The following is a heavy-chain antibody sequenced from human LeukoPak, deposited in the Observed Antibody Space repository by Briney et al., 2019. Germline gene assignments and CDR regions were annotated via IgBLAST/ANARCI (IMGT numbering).Heavy chain of an antibody. CDR1: SISSRY. Sequence: SETLSLTCTVASISSRYWSWVRQPPGKGLEWIGHIYYSGSTNYNPSLKSRVTISIDTSKNQFSLKLNSVTAADTAVYYCARAGDSSGLLDYWGQGTLVTVSS. V-gene: IGHV4-59*11. CDR3: ARAGDSSGLLDY. J-gene: IGHJ4*02. D-gene: IGHD3-22*01. CDR2: IYYSGST.